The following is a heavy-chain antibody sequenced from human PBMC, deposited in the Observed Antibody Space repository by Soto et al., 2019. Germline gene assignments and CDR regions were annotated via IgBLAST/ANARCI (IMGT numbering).Heavy chain of an antibody. Sequence: SVKVSCKASGFTFTSSAVQWVRQARGQRLEWIGWIVVGSGNTNYAQKFQERVTITRGMSTSTAYMELSSLRSEDTAVYYCAAWAGTTINWFDPWGQGTLVTVSS. CDR3: AAWAGTTINWFDP. CDR2: IVVGSGNT. D-gene: IGHD6-19*01. J-gene: IGHJ5*02. CDR1: GFTFTSSA. V-gene: IGHV1-58*01.